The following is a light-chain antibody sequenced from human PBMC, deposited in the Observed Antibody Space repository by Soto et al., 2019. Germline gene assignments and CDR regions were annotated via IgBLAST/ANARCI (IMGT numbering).Light chain of an antibody. J-gene: IGKJ1*01. V-gene: IGKV3-15*01. CDR2: GAS. CDR1: QSVSNN. CDR3: QQYRSWPRT. Sequence: ASQSVSNNLAWYQQKPGQAPRLLIYGASTRATDMPGRFSGRGAGAEFTLTISSLQSEDFAVYYCQQYRSWPRTFGQGTKVDIK.